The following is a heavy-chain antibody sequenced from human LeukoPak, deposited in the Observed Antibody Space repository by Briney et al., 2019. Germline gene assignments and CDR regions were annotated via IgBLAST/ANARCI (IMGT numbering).Heavy chain of an antibody. CDR1: GGSFSGYY. Sequence: PSETLSLTCAVYGGSFSGYYWSWIRQPPGKGLEWIGEINHSGSTNYNPSLKSRVTISVDTSKNQFSLKLSSVTAADTAVYYCARGGRKLYYYDSSGPRTPFDYWGREPWSPSPQ. CDR3: ARGGRKLYYYDSSGPRTPFDY. J-gene: IGHJ4*02. V-gene: IGHV4-34*01. D-gene: IGHD3-22*01. CDR2: INHSGST.